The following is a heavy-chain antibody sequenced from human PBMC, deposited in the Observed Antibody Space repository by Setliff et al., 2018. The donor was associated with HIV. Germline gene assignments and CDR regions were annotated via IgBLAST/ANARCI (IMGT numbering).Heavy chain of an antibody. CDR3: ARAKNKWNPGDY. CDR1: GYSFTNFW. D-gene: IGHD1-20*01. V-gene: IGHV5-51*01. J-gene: IGHJ4*02. CDR2: FYPGDSDT. Sequence: GESLKISCQASGYSFTNFWIGWVRQMPGKGLEWMGVFYPGDSDTNYSPSFRGQVTMSADKSINTAYLQWDSLKASDSAMYYCARAKNKWNPGDYWGQGTVVTVSS.